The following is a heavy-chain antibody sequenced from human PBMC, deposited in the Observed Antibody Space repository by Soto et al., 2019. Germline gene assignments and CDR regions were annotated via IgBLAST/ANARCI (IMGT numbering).Heavy chain of an antibody. Sequence: SQTLSLTCAISGDSVSSNSAAWNWIRQSPSRGLEWLGRTYYRSKWYNDYAVSVKSRITINPDTSKDQFSLQLNSVTPEDTAVYYCARGALYRSSNWFDPWGQGTLVTVSS. J-gene: IGHJ5*02. CDR2: TYYRSKWYN. D-gene: IGHD6-6*01. CDR1: GDSVSSNSAA. V-gene: IGHV6-1*01. CDR3: ARGALYRSSNWFDP.